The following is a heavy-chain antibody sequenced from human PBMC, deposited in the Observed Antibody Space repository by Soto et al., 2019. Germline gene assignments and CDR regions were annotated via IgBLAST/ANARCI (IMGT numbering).Heavy chain of an antibody. D-gene: IGHD2-2*01. V-gene: IGHV4-30-2*01. CDR1: GRSIISGGYS. J-gene: IGHJ5*02. CDR2: IYHSGST. CDR3: ARVPDR. Sequence: SETLSLTCAVSGRSIISGGYSWSWIRQPPGKGMEWIGYIYHSGSTYYNPSLKSRVTISVDRSKNQFSLKLSSVTAADTAVYYCARVPDRWGQGTLVTVS.